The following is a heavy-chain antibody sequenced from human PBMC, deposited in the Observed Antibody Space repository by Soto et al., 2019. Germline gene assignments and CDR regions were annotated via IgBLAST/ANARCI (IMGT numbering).Heavy chain of an antibody. Sequence: TSETLSLTCAVYGGSFSGYYWSWIRQPPGKGLEWIGELNHSGSTNYNPSLKSRVTISVDTSKNQFSLKLSSVTAADTAVYYCARLVSSGRYYHYYYGMDVWGQGTTVTVSS. CDR3: ARLVSSGRYYHYYYGMDV. V-gene: IGHV4-34*01. J-gene: IGHJ6*02. D-gene: IGHD6-19*01. CDR2: LNHSGST. CDR1: GGSFSGYY.